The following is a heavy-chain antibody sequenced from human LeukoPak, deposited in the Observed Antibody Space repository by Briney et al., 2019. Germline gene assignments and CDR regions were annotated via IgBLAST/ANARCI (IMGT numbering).Heavy chain of an antibody. V-gene: IGHV3-23*01. D-gene: IGHD2-15*01. CDR3: AKGSAATAIDY. CDR1: GFTFSTYA. Sequence: PGGSLRLSCAASGFTFSTYAMNWVRQAPGKGLEWFSGISGSGGSTYYADSVKGRFTISRDNSKNSLYLQMNSLRTEDTALYYCAKGSAATAIDYWGQGTLVTVSS. J-gene: IGHJ4*02. CDR2: ISGSGGST.